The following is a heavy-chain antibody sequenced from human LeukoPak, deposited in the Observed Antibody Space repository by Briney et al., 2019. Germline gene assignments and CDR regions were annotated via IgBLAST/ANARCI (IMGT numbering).Heavy chain of an antibody. V-gene: IGHV4-38-2*01. D-gene: IGHD2-8*01. CDR2: IYHSGST. J-gene: IGHJ4*02. CDR3: ARRLNPDY. CDR1: GYSISSGYY. Sequence: SETLSLTCAVSGYSISSGYYWGWIRQPPGKGLEWIGSIYHSGSTYYNPSLKSRVTISVDTSKNQFSLKLSSVNAADTAVYYCARRLNPDYWGQGTLVTVSS.